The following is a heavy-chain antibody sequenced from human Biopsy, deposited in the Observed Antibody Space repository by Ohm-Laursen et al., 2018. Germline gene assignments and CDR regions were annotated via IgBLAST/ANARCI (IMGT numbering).Heavy chain of an antibody. D-gene: IGHD2/OR15-2a*01. CDR1: GGSISSYY. J-gene: IGHJ6*02. V-gene: IGHV4-59*01. CDR2: IYYSGST. Sequence: TLSLTCTVSGGSISSYYWNRIRQTPGKGLEWIGYIYYSGSTNYNPSLKSRVTISVDTSKNQFSLRLNSVTAADTAVYYCARATNSTGWPYYYFYGMDVWGQGTTVTVSS. CDR3: ARATNSTGWPYYYFYGMDV.